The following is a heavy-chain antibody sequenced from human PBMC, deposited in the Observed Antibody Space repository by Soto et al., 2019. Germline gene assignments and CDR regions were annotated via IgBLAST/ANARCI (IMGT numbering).Heavy chain of an antibody. V-gene: IGHV4-34*01. J-gene: IGHJ5*02. Sequence: PSETLSLTCAVYGGSFSGYYWSWIRQPPGKGLEWIGEINHSGSTNYNPSLKSRVTISVDTSKNQFSLKLSSVTAADTAVYYCARGLSANFWSGYPNNWFDPWGQGTLVTVSS. D-gene: IGHD3-3*01. CDR2: INHSGST. CDR1: GGSFSGYY. CDR3: ARGLSANFWSGYPNNWFDP.